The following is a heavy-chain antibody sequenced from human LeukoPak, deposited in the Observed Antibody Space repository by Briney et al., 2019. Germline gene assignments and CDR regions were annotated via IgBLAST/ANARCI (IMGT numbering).Heavy chain of an antibody. J-gene: IGHJ4*02. CDR3: AAIAVAADFDY. V-gene: IGHV3-74*01. CDR2: INSDGSNI. Sequence: GGSLRLSCAASGFTFSSYWMHWVRQAPGKGLVWVSRINSDGSNINYADSVKGRFTISRDNAKNTLYLQMNSLRAEDTAVYYCAAIAVAADFDYWGQGTLVTVSS. CDR1: GFTFSSYW. D-gene: IGHD6-19*01.